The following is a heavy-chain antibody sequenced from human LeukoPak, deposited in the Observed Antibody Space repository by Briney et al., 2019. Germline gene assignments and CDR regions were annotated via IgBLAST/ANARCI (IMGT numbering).Heavy chain of an antibody. CDR2: IYSGSPI. Sequence: GGYPRLFSSASGFTVSSNFKMWGRQAPGKGLEWGSFIYSGSPIYYADSVKGRFTISRDNSKNTLYLQMNNLGAEDTAVYYCASYFGRSWGQGTLVTVSP. V-gene: IGHV3-53*01. CDR3: ASYFGRS. CDR1: GFTVSSNF. D-gene: IGHD3-10*01. J-gene: IGHJ5*02.